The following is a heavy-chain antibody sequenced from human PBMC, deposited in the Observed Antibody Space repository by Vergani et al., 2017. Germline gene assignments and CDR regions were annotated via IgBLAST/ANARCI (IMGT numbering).Heavy chain of an antibody. J-gene: IGHJ6*03. CDR2: ISSSGSTI. CDR3: ARDLEYCSSTSCYTAYYYYMDV. Sequence: MQLVESGGGLVQPGGSLRLSCAASGFTFSDYYMSWIRQAPGKGLEWVSYISSSGSTIYYADSVKGRFTISRDNAKNSLYLQMNSLRAEDTAVYYCARDLEYCSSTSCYTAYYYYMDVWGKGTTVTVSS. CDR1: GFTFSDYY. V-gene: IGHV3-11*01. D-gene: IGHD2-2*02.